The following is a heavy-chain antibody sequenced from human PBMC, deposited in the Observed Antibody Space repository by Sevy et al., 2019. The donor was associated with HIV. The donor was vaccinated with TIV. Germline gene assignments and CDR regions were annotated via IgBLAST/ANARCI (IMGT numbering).Heavy chain of an antibody. D-gene: IGHD3-10*01. Sequence: ASVKVSCKASGYTFSSNGIAWVRQAPGQGLQWMGWIGVYNGNSKYTQNLQDRLTMTTDTSTSTAYMELKSLRSDDTAVYYCARVPTYYFGSGTYFDYWGHRTLVTVSS. J-gene: IGHJ4*01. CDR3: ARVPTYYFGSGTYFDY. CDR2: IGVYNGNS. CDR1: GYTFSSNG. V-gene: IGHV1-18*01.